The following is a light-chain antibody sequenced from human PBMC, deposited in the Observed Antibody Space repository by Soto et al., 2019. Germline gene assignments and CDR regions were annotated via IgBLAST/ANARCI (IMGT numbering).Light chain of an antibody. J-gene: IGKJ5*01. V-gene: IGKV3-20*01. CDR2: GAS. CDR1: QTISSNY. Sequence: EIVLTQSPGTLSLSPGERATLSCRASQTISSNYLAWYQQKPGQAPRLLIYGASGRATGIPDRFSGSGSGTDFTLTISRLQTEDFAVYYCQQYTSSMITFGQGTRLEI. CDR3: QQYTSSMIT.